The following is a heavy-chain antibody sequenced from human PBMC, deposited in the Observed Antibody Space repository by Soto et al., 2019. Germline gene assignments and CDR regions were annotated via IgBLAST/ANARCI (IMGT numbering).Heavy chain of an antibody. CDR3: ARVKGTTIFGVVMIYYYYMDV. D-gene: IGHD3-3*01. CDR1: GGSFSGYY. Sequence: SETLSLTCAVYGGSFSGYYWSWIRQPPGKGLEWIGEINHSGSTNYNPSLKSRVTISVDTSKNQFSLKLSSVTAADTAVYYCARVKGTTIFGVVMIYYYYMDVWGKGTTVTVSS. CDR2: INHSGST. V-gene: IGHV4-34*01. J-gene: IGHJ6*03.